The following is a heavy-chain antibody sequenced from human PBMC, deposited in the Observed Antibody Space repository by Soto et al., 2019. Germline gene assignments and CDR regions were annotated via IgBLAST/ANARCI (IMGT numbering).Heavy chain of an antibody. CDR1: GFTVSSNY. Sequence: EVQLVESGGGLVQPGGSLRLSCAASGFTVSSNYMSWVRQAPGKGLEWVSVIYSGGSTYYADSVKGRFTISRDNSKNTLYLQMNSLRAEDTAVYYCARGCSSTSCYDGFWFDPWGKGTLVTVSS. D-gene: IGHD2-2*01. J-gene: IGHJ5*02. CDR3: ARGCSSTSCYDGFWFDP. CDR2: IYSGGST. V-gene: IGHV3-66*01.